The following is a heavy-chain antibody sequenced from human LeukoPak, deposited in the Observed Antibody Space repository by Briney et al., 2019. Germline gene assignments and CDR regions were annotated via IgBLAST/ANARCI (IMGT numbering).Heavy chain of an antibody. D-gene: IGHD1-26*01. CDR1: GFTVSHSY. Sequence: GGSLRLSFAVSGFTVSHSYMSWVRQAPGKGLEWVSVIYSGGSAYYADSVKGRFTISRDNSKNTLYLQMNSLRAEDTAVYYCARDLGTGSWGQGTMVTVSS. CDR2: IYSGGSA. J-gene: IGHJ3*01. V-gene: IGHV3-66*01. CDR3: ARDLGTGS.